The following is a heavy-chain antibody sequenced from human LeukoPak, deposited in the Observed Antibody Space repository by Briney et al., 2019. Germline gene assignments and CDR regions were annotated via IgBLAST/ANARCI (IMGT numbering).Heavy chain of an antibody. CDR3: ARATYYYDSSGYYYFDY. CDR1: GGSISSYY. D-gene: IGHD3-22*01. V-gene: IGHV4-59*01. Sequence: SETLSLTCTVSGGSISSYYWSWIRQPPGKGLEWIGYIYCSGSTNYNPSLKSRVTISVDTSKNQFSLKLSSVTAADTAVYYCARATYYYDSSGYYYFDYWGQGTLVTVSS. J-gene: IGHJ4*02. CDR2: IYCSGST.